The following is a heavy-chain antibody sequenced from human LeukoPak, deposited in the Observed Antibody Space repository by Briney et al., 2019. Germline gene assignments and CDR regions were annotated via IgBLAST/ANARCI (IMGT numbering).Heavy chain of an antibody. D-gene: IGHD2-15*01. Sequence: SETLSLTCTVSGGSISSYYWSWIRQPAGKGLEWIGRIYTSGSTNYNPSLKSRVTMSVDTSKNQFSLKLSSVTAADTAVYYCARDFGYCSGSSCPNDNWFDPWGQGTLVTVSS. CDR2: IYTSGST. CDR1: GGSISSYY. V-gene: IGHV4-4*07. CDR3: ARDFGYCSGSSCPNDNWFDP. J-gene: IGHJ5*02.